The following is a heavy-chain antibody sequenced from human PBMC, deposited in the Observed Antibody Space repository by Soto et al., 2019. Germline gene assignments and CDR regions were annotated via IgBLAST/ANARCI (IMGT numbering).Heavy chain of an antibody. CDR1: GGTFSSYA. CDR3: ARDRGDGYIYGGFDY. Sequence: ASVKVSCKASGGTFSSYAISWVRQAPGQGLEWMGGIIPIFGTANYAQKFQGRVTITADESTSTAYMELSSLRSEDTAVYYCARDRGDGYIYGGFDYWGQGTLVTVSS. V-gene: IGHV1-69*13. J-gene: IGHJ4*02. CDR2: IIPIFGTA. D-gene: IGHD2-21*01.